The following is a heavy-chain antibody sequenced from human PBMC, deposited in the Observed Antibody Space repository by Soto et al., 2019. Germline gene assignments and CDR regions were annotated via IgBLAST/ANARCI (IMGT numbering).Heavy chain of an antibody. CDR1: GFTFSSYG. J-gene: IGHJ4*02. CDR2: IWYDGSNK. D-gene: IGHD5-18*01. CDR3: ARVRGGGTAMVKTIDY. V-gene: IGHV3-33*01. Sequence: QVQLVESGGGVVQPGRSLRLSCAASGFTFSSYGMHWVRQAPGKGLEWVVVIWYDGSNKYYADTVKGRITNSRDNSKNTLSLQMNSLRAEDTAVYYCARVRGGGTAMVKTIDYWGQGTLVTVSS.